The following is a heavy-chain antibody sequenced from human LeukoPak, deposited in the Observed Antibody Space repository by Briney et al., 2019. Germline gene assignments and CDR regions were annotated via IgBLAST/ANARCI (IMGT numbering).Heavy chain of an antibody. CDR1: GYTFTSYG. Sequence: GASVKVSCKASGYTFTSYGISWVRQAPGQGLEWMGWISAYNGNTNYAQKLQGRVTMTTDTSTSTAYMELRSLRSDDTAVYYCASTYCGGDCYQSGFDPWGQGTLVTVSS. D-gene: IGHD2-21*02. V-gene: IGHV1-18*01. CDR3: ASTYCGGDCYQSGFDP. J-gene: IGHJ5*02. CDR2: ISAYNGNT.